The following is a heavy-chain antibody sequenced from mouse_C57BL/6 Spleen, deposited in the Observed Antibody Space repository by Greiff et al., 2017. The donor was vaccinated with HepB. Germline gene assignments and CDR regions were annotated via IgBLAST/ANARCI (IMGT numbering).Heavy chain of an antibody. J-gene: IGHJ1*03. CDR1: GYTFTSYW. D-gene: IGHD2-3*01. CDR3: ARDGYYGYCDV. Sequence: QVQLQQPGAELVKPGASVKLSCKASGYTFTSYWMHWVKQRPGQGLEWIGMIHPNSGSTNYNEKFKSKATLTVDKSSSTAYMQLSSLTSEDSAVYYCARDGYYGYCDVWGTGTTVTVSS. CDR2: IHPNSGST. V-gene: IGHV1-64*01.